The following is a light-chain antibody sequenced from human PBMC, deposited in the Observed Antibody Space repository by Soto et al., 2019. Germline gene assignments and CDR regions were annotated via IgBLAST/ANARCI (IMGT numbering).Light chain of an antibody. CDR3: SSYTTSSPPVV. CDR2: DVS. V-gene: IGLV2-14*01. J-gene: IGLJ2*01. Sequence: QSALTQPASVSGSPGQSITISCTGTSSDVGGYNYVSWYQQHPGKAPKLMIYDVSHRTSGVSNRFSGSKSGNTASLTISGLPAEDEDDYYCSSYTTSSPPVVFGGGTKLTVL. CDR1: SSDVGGYNY.